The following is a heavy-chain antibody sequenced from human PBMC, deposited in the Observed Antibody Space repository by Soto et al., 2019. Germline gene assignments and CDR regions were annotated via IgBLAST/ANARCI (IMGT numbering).Heavy chain of an antibody. CDR1: GFTFSDHY. J-gene: IGHJ5*02. Sequence: EVPLVESGGGLVQPGGSLRLSCAASGFTFSDHYMDWVRQAPGKGLAWVGRSRNKANSYTTEYAASVRGRFTISRDDSKNSLYLQMNSLKTEDTAVYYCARDLGSWGQGTLVTVSS. V-gene: IGHV3-72*01. CDR3: ARDLGS. CDR2: SRNKANSYTT.